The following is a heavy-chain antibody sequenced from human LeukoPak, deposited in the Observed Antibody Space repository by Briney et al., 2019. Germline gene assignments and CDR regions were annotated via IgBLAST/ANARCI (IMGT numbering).Heavy chain of an antibody. CDR1: GFTFSYYY. V-gene: IGHV3-11*01. Sequence: GRSLRLSCAASGFTFSYYYMSWIRQAPGQGLEWVSYISSSGSTIYYADSVKGRFTISRDYSKNSLYLQMNSLRAEDTAVYYCARGGQSGDYALAYYFDYWGQGTLVTVSS. J-gene: IGHJ4*02. D-gene: IGHD4-17*01. CDR3: ARGGQSGDYALAYYFDY. CDR2: ISSSGSTI.